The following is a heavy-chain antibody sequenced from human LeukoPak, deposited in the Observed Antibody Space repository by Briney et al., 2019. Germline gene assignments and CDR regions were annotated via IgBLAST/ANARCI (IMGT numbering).Heavy chain of an antibody. D-gene: IGHD3-3*01. J-gene: IGHJ4*02. CDR3: ARDPRSIFGVVSYFDY. V-gene: IGHV3-48*01. CDR2: ISSSSSTI. CDR1: GFTFSSYS. Sequence: GGSLRLSCAASGFTFSSYSMNWVRQAPGKGLEWVSYISSSSSTIYYVDSVKGRFTISRDNAKNSLYLQMNSLRAEDTAVYYCARDPRSIFGVVSYFDYWGQGTLVTVSS.